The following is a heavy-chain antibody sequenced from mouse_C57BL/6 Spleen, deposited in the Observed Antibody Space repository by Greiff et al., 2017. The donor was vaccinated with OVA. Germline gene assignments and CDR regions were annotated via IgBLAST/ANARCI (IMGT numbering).Heavy chain of an antibody. V-gene: IGHV5-6*01. CDR3: ARETGPYYFDY. CDR1: GFTFSSYG. Sequence: EVQLVESGGDLVKPGGSLKLSCAASGFTFSSYGMSWVRQTPDKRLEWVATISSGGSYTYYPDSVKGRFTISRDNAKNTLYLQMSSLKSEDTAMYYCARETGPYYFDYGGQGTTLTVSS. D-gene: IGHD4-1*01. J-gene: IGHJ2*01. CDR2: ISSGGSYT.